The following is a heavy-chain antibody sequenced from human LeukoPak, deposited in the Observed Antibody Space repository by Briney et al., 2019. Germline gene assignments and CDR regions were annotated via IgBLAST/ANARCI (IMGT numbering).Heavy chain of an antibody. V-gene: IGHV4-39*07. D-gene: IGHD3-10*01. J-gene: IGHJ6*03. CDR2: INHSGST. Sequence: PSETLSLTCTVSGGSISSSSYYWSWIRQPPGKGLEWIGEINHSGSTNYNPSLKSRVTISVDTSKNQFSLKLSSVTAADTAVYYCARGRGSGSYRLYYYYMDVWGKGTTVTVSS. CDR3: ARGRGSGSYRLYYYYMDV. CDR1: GGSISSSSYY.